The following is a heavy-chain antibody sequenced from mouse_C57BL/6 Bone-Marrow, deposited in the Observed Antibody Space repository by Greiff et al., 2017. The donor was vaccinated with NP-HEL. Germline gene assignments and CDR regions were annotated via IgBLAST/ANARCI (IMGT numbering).Heavy chain of an antibody. Sequence: VKLVESGPELVKPGASVKISCKASGYAFSSSWMNWVKQRPGKGLEWIGRIYPGDGDTNYNGKFKGKATLTADKSSSTAYMQLSSLTSEDSAVYFCARSGSLELGRFAYWGQGTLVTVSA. CDR3: ARSGSLELGRFAY. CDR2: IYPGDGDT. CDR1: GYAFSSSW. D-gene: IGHD4-1*01. J-gene: IGHJ3*01. V-gene: IGHV1-82*01.